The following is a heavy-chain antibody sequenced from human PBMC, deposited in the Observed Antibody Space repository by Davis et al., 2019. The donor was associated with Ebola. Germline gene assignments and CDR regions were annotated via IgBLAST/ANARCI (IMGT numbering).Heavy chain of an antibody. CDR3: ARTYSSSWNFDY. Sequence: GGSLRLSCAASGFTFSSYSMNWVRQAPGKGLEWVSSISSSSSYIYYADSVKGRFTISRDNAKNALYLQMNSLRAEDTAVYYCARTYSSSWNFDYWGQGTLVTVSS. D-gene: IGHD6-13*01. CDR1: GFTFSSYS. V-gene: IGHV3-21*01. J-gene: IGHJ4*02. CDR2: ISSSSSYI.